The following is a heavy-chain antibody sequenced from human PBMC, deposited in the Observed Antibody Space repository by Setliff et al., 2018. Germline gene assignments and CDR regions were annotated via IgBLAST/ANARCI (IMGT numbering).Heavy chain of an antibody. V-gene: IGHV3-23*01. CDR1: GFTFSTYA. CDR3: AKELSMAYGND. CDR2: ISGSGDNT. D-gene: IGHD1-1*01. J-gene: IGHJ4*02. Sequence: GGSLRLSCAASGFTFSTYALSWVRQAPGKGLEWVSCISGSGDNTHYADSVKGRFTISRDNSENTLYLQMNSLRAEDTAVYYCAKELSMAYGNDWGLGTLVTVSS.